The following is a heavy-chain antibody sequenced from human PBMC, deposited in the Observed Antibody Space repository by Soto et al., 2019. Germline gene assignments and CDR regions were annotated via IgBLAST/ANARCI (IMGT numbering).Heavy chain of an antibody. J-gene: IGHJ3*02. CDR3: ATPLLWFGELSRHDAFDI. CDR2: IYYSGST. V-gene: IGHV4-39*01. CDR1: GGSISSSSYY. D-gene: IGHD3-10*01. Sequence: QLQLQESGPGLVKPSETLSLTCTVSGGSISSSSYYWGWIRQPPGKGLEWIGSIYYSGSTYYNPSLRRRVTISVDTSKNQFSLKLSSVTAADTAVYYCATPLLWFGELSRHDAFDIWGQGTMVTVSS.